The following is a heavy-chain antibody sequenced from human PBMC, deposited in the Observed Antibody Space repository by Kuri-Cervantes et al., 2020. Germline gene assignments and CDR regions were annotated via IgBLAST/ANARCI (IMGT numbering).Heavy chain of an antibody. V-gene: IGHV4-34*01. J-gene: IGHJ4*02. CDR2: INHSGST. D-gene: IGHD4-17*01. CDR1: GGSFSGYY. CDR3: ATTVTTRLDY. Sequence: SETLSLTCAVYGGSFSGYYWSWIRQPPGKGLEWIGEINHSGSTNYNPSLKSRVTISVDTSKNQFSLKLSSVTAADTAVYYCATTVTTRLDYWGQGTVVTVSS.